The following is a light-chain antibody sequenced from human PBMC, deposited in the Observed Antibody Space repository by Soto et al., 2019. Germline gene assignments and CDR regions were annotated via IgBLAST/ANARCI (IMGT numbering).Light chain of an antibody. Sequence: LTQPRSVSGFPGQSVTISCTGTSNDLGGYNHVSWYQQHPGKAPNLMLYDVSKPPPGVPDRFSGSKSGNTASLTISGLQAEDEADYYCCSYAGSYVFGTGTKVTVL. J-gene: IGLJ1*01. V-gene: IGLV2-11*01. CDR3: CSYAGSYV. CDR1: SNDLGGYNH. CDR2: DVS.